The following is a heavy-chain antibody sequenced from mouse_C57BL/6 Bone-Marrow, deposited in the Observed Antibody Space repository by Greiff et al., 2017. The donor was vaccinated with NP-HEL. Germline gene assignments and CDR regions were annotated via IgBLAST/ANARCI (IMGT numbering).Heavy chain of an antibody. CDR1: GYTFTSYW. J-gene: IGHJ4*01. CDR2: IDPSDSYT. Sequence: QVQLKQPGAELVKPGASVKLSCKASGYTFTSYWMQWVKQRPGQGLEWIGEIDPSDSYTNYNQKFKGKATLTVDTSSSTAYMQLSSLTSEDSAVYYCARWGYWGQGTSVTVSS. CDR3: ARWGY. V-gene: IGHV1-50*01.